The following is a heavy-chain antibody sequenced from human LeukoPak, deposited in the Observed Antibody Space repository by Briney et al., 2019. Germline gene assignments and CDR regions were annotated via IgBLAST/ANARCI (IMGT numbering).Heavy chain of an antibody. CDR1: GFTFSIFS. Sequence: GGSLRLSCAASGFTFSIFSMNWVRQAPGKGLEWVSYISSSSSSIYYADSVKGRFTISRDSAKNSLYLQMNGLRDEDTAVYYCAIHLYRAFDYWGQGTLVTVSS. V-gene: IGHV3-48*02. D-gene: IGHD1-26*01. CDR3: AIHLYRAFDY. CDR2: ISSSSSSI. J-gene: IGHJ4*02.